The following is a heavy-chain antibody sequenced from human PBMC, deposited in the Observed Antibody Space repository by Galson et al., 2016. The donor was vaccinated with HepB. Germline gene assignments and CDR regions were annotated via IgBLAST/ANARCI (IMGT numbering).Heavy chain of an antibody. CDR3: AKDANWGSSEGRAFDV. V-gene: IGHV1-2*04. Sequence: SVKVSCKASGYTFTGNYVHWVRQAPGQGLEWMGWINPNTGGTNYAQQFQGWVTMTRDTSISTAYMELSRLRSDDTATYYCAKDANWGSSEGRAFDVWGQGTMVTVSS. CDR2: INPNTGGT. D-gene: IGHD7-27*01. J-gene: IGHJ3*01. CDR1: GYTFTGNY.